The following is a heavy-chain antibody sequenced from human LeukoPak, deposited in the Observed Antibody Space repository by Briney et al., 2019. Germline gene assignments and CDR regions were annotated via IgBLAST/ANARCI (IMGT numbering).Heavy chain of an antibody. CDR2: IYYSGST. V-gene: IGHV4-59*01. CDR3: ARGFGSGSRLDN. D-gene: IGHD3-10*01. J-gene: IGHJ4*02. Sequence: SETLSLTCTVSGGSIGTYYGSWIRQPPGKGLDWIGYIYYSGSTSYNPSLKSRVTISVDTSKNQFSLKLSSVTAADTAVYYCARGFGSGSRLDNWGQGTLVTVSS. CDR1: GGSIGTYY.